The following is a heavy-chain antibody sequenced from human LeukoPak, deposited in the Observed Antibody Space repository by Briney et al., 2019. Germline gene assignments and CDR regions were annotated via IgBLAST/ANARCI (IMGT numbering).Heavy chain of an antibody. J-gene: IGHJ4*02. CDR2: INPNSGGT. CDR1: GYTFTSYY. V-gene: IGHV1-2*02. Sequence: ASVTVSCKASGYTFTSYYIHWMRQAPGQGLDWMGWINPNSGGTNYAQKFQGRVTMNRDTSISTAYMELSSLRSDDTAVYYCARPLWSGSYGLGYWGQGTLVSVFS. CDR3: ARPLWSGSYGLGY. D-gene: IGHD1-26*01.